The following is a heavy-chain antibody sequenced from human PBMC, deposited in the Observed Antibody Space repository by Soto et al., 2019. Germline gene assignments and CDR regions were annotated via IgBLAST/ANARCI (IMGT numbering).Heavy chain of an antibody. CDR1: GGSISSYY. CDR2: IYYSGST. CDR3: ARDFYDSVGYTWFDS. V-gene: IGHV4-59*01. J-gene: IGHJ5*01. D-gene: IGHD3-22*01. Sequence: SETLSLTCTVSGGSISSYYWSWIRQPPGKGLEWIGYIYYSGSTNYNPSLKSRVTISIDMSKKQFSLKLTSLTSADTAVYYCARDFYDSVGYTWFDSWSQGTLVTVS.